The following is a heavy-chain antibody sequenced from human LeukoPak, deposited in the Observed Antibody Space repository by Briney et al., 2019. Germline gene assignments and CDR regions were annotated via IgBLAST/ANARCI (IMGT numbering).Heavy chain of an antibody. J-gene: IGHJ5*02. V-gene: IGHV4-39*01. CDR1: GDSVSSPTYF. CDR2: IFYYGTS. Sequence: PSETLSLTCTVSGDSVSSPTYFWGWIRHPPGTGLEWIGSIFYYGTSYYNPSLKSRVTISVDTSKNQFSLKLSSVTAADTAVYYCARHFLVRGPYQGGFDPWGQGTLVTVSS. CDR3: ARHFLVRGPYQGGFDP. D-gene: IGHD3-10*01.